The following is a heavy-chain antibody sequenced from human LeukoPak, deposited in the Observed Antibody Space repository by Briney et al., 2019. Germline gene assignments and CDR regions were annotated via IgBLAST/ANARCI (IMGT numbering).Heavy chain of an antibody. D-gene: IGHD1-14*01. Sequence: GASVKVSCKASGGTFSSYAISWVRQAPGQGLEWMGGIIPIFGTANYAQKFQGRVTITADESTSTAYMELSSLRSEDTAVYYCARVHGGTSILHHWGGEPLVTVPS. CDR3: ARVHGGTSILHH. J-gene: IGHJ5*02. CDR2: IIPIFGTA. CDR1: GGTFSSYA. V-gene: IGHV1-69*13.